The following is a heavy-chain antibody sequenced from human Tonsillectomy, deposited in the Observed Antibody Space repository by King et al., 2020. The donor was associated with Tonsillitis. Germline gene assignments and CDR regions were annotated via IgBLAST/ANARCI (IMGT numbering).Heavy chain of an antibody. D-gene: IGHD6-13*01. CDR3: TTLGSIAAAGTPLDY. V-gene: IGHV3-15*01. J-gene: IGHJ4*02. CDR1: GFTFSNAW. CDR2: IKSKTDGGTT. Sequence: EVQLVESGGGLVKPGGSLRLSCAASGFTFSNAWMSWVRQAPGKGLEWVGRIKSKTDGGTTDYAAPVKGRFTISRDDSKSTLYLQMNSLKTEDTAVYYCTTLGSIAAAGTPLDYWGQGTLVTVSS.